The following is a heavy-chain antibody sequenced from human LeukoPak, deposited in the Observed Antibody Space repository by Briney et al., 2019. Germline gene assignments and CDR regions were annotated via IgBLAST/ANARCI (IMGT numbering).Heavy chain of an antibody. Sequence: GGSLRLSCAASGFTFVGYAMSWVRQAPGKGLEWISGINGNGDGTYYADSVKGRFTISRDNSKNTVYLQMNSLGAEDTAVYYCAKDRPNGSDHWGQGTLVTVSS. CDR1: GFTFVGYA. V-gene: IGHV3-23*01. CDR3: AKDRPNGSDH. D-gene: IGHD1-26*01. CDR2: INGNGDGT. J-gene: IGHJ5*02.